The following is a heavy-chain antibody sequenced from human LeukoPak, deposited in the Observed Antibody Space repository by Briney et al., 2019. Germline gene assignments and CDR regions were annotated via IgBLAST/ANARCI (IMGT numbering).Heavy chain of an antibody. CDR1: GFTVSSNY. V-gene: IGHV3-21*01. Sequence: GGSLRLSCAASGFTVSSNYMSWVRQAPGKGREWVSSISSSSSYIYYADSVKGRFTISRDNAKNSLYLQMNSLRAEDTAVYYCARVEGATPGYFQHWGQGTLVTVSS. CDR2: ISSSSSYI. D-gene: IGHD1-26*01. J-gene: IGHJ1*01. CDR3: ARVEGATPGYFQH.